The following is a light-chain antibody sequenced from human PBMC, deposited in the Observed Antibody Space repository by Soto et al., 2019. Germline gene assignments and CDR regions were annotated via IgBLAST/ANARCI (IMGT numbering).Light chain of an antibody. V-gene: IGLV2-23*02. CDR2: EVS. CDR3: CSYAGSSTE. CDR1: SSDVGSYNL. J-gene: IGLJ3*02. Sequence: QSALTQPASVSGSPGQSITISCTGTSSDVGSYNLVSWYQQHPGKAPKLMIYEVSKRPSGVSNRFSGSKSGNTASLTISGLQADDEADSYCCSYAGSSTEFGGGTKVTVL.